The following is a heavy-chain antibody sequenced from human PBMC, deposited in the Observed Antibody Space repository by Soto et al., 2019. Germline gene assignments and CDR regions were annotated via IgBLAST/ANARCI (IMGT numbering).Heavy chain of an antibody. CDR1: GVTLSNVW. CDR2: ISGSGGST. Sequence: GSLRLSGAVSGVTLSNVWMNWVRQAPGKGPEGVSAISGSGGSTYYAGSVEGGFTIARDNSKNTRYLQVSSLRAEDTAVYYSARAPLYGGNSVWGKGTVVTASS. V-gene: IGHV3-23*01. D-gene: IGHD4-17*01. J-gene: IGHJ4*02. CDR3: ARAPLYGGNSV.